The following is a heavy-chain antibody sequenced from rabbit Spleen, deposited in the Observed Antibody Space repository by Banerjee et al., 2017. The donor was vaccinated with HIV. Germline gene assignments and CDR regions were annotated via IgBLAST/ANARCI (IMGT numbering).Heavy chain of an antibody. D-gene: IGHD1-1*01. CDR2: IYAGSGST. CDR3: ARDTSSSFSSYGMDL. CDR1: GFTLSSHW. J-gene: IGHJ6*01. Sequence: QEQLVESGGGLVKPGTSLTLTCTASGFTLSSHWMCWVRQAPGKGLEWIGCIYAGSGSTYYASWAKGRFTISKTSSTTVTLQMTSLTAADTATYFCARDTSSSFSSYGMDLWGQGTLVTVS. V-gene: IGHV1S45*01.